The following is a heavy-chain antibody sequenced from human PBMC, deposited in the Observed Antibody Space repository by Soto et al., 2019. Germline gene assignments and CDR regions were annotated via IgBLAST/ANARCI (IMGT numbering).Heavy chain of an antibody. V-gene: IGHV4-31*03. J-gene: IGHJ3*02. D-gene: IGHD4-17*01. CDR1: GGSISSGGYY. CDR3: ARVANGDYGDAFDI. CDR2: IYYSGST. Sequence: SETLSLTCTVSGGSISSGGYYWSWIRQHPGKGLEWIGYIYYSGSTYYNPSLKSRVTISVDTSKNQFSLKLSSVTAADTAVYYCARVANGDYGDAFDIWAQGTMVTVSS.